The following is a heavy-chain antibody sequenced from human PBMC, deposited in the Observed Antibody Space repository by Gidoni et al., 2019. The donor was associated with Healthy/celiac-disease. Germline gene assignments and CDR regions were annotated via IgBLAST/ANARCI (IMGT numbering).Heavy chain of an antibody. Sequence: WVSSIRSSSSYIYYADSLKGRFTISRDNAKNSLYLQMDSLRAEDTAVYYCATSHHYHDRSGDEYYFDYWGQGTLVTVSS. J-gene: IGHJ4*02. D-gene: IGHD3-22*01. CDR3: ATSHHYHDRSGDEYYFDY. CDR2: IRSSSSYI. V-gene: IGHV3-21*01.